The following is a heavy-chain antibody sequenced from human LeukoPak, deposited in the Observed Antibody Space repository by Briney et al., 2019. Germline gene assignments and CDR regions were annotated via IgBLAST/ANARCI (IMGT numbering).Heavy chain of an antibody. V-gene: IGHV3-23*01. CDR1: GFTFSSYA. D-gene: IGHD6-19*01. J-gene: IGHJ4*02. Sequence: GGSLRLSCAASGFTFSSYAMSWVRQAPGKGLEWVSAISGSGGSTYYADSVKGRFTISRDNSKNTLYLQMNSLRAEDTAVYYFAKDLRSGWYSYYFDYWGQGTLVTVSS. CDR2: ISGSGGST. CDR3: AKDLRSGWYSYYFDY.